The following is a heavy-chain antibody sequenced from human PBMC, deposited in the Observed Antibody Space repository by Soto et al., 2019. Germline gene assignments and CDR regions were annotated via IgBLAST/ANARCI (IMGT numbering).Heavy chain of an antibody. J-gene: IGHJ4*02. CDR1: GGSISSGGYY. CDR2: IYYSGST. D-gene: IGHD4-17*01. CDR3: ARVGNGVFDY. V-gene: IGHV4-31*03. Sequence: SETLSLTCTVSGGSISSGGYYWSWIRQHPGKGLEWIGYIYYSGSTYYDPSLKSRVTISVDTSKNQFSLELSSVTAADTAVYYCARVGNGVFDYWGQGTLVTVSS.